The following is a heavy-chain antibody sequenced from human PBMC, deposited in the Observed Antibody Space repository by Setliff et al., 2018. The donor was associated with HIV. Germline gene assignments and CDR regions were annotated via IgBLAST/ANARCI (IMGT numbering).Heavy chain of an antibody. V-gene: IGHV4-34*01. D-gene: IGHD1-7*01. CDR1: GGSFSGYY. CDR3: ARDRYTWNYGKDYMDV. CDR2: INHSGST. Sequence: PSETLSLTCAVYGGSFSGYYWSWIRQPPGKGLEWIGEINHSGSTNYNPSLKSRVTISVDTSKNQFSLKLSSVTAADTAVYYCARDRYTWNYGKDYMDVWGKGTMVTVSS. J-gene: IGHJ6*03.